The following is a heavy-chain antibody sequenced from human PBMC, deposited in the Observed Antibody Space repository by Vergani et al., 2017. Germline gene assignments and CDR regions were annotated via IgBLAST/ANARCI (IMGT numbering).Heavy chain of an antibody. Sequence: EVQLVESGGGLVKPGGSLRLSCAASGFTFSNAWMSWVRQAPGKGLEWVGRIKSKTDGGTTDYAAPVKGRFTISRDDSKNTLYLQMNSLKTEDTAVYYCAKDVKLWFGETLWGLGLGELSPLLSYFDYWGQGTLVTVSS. V-gene: IGHV3-15*01. CDR3: AKDVKLWFGETLWGLGLGELSPLLSYFDY. CDR2: IKSKTDGGTT. J-gene: IGHJ4*02. CDR1: GFTFSNAW. D-gene: IGHD3-16*02.